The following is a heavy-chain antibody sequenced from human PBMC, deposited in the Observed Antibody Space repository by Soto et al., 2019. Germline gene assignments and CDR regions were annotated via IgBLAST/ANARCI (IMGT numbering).Heavy chain of an antibody. V-gene: IGHV3-64*02. CDR2: ISYNGGST. D-gene: IGHD3-22*01. J-gene: IGHJ4*02. CDR3: ARVAGSGYYDY. CDR1: GFTLSSYS. Sequence: EVQLVESGEGLVQPGGSLRLSCAASGFTLSSYSMHWVRQAPGKGLEYVSAISYNGGSTYYADSVMGRSTISRDNSKNTLYLQMGSLRAEDMAVYYCARVAGSGYYDYWGQVILVTVSS.